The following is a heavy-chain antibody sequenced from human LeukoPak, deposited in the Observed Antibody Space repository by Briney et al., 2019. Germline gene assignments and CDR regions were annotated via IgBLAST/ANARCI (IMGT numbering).Heavy chain of an antibody. Sequence: GASVKVSCKASGYTFTSYGISWVRQAPGQGLEWMGWISAYNGNTNYAQKLQGRVTMTTDTSTSTAYMELRSLRSDDTAVYYCARDRATLTGDYFYFDYWGQGTLVTVPS. CDR1: GYTFTSYG. CDR2: ISAYNGNT. CDR3: ARDRATLTGDYFYFDY. D-gene: IGHD4-17*01. V-gene: IGHV1-18*01. J-gene: IGHJ4*02.